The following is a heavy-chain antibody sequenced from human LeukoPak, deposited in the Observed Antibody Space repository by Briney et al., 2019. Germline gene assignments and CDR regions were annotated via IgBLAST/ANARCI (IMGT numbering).Heavy chain of an antibody. CDR2: ISSSSSYT. J-gene: IGHJ5*02. CDR3: AKLDADIVVVPAASDP. D-gene: IGHD2-2*01. CDR1: GFTFSSYS. Sequence: PGGSLRLSCAASGFTFSSYSMNWVRQAPGKGLEWVSSISSSSSYTYYADSVKGRFTISRDNSKNTLYLQMNSLRAEDTAVYYCAKLDADIVVVPAASDPWGQGTLVTVSS. V-gene: IGHV3-21*04.